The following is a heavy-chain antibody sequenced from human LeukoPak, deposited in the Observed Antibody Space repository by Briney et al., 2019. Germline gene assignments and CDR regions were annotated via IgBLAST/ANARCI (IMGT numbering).Heavy chain of an antibody. D-gene: IGHD3-3*01. V-gene: IGHV3-73*01. CDR2: IRSKANSYAT. Sequence: GGSLRLSCAASGFTFSGSAMHWVRQASGKGLEWVGRIRSKANSYATAYAASVKGRFTISRDDSKNTAYLQMNSLKTEDTAVYYCTRQDSDYDFWSGYMDVWGKGTTVTVSS. CDR1: GFTFSGSA. CDR3: TRQDSDYDFWSGYMDV. J-gene: IGHJ6*03.